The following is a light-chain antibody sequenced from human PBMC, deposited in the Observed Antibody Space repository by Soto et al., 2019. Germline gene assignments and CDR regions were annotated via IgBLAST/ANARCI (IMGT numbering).Light chain of an antibody. Sequence: DIQMTQSPSSVSASVGDRVTLTCRASQAITSWLAWYQQKPGKAPNLLIYRASNLQSGVPSRFSGSGSGTDFTLTIRGLQPADFATYYCQQTTSFPLTFGGGTKVEI. CDR1: QAITSW. J-gene: IGKJ4*01. CDR3: QQTTSFPLT. V-gene: IGKV1-12*01. CDR2: RAS.